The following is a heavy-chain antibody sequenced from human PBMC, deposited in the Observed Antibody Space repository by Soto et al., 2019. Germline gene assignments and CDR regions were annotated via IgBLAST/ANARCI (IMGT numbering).Heavy chain of an antibody. Sequence: SVKVSCTASGDPLISYAISWVRQTPGQGLEWMGGIIPIFGTANYAQKFQGRVTITADKSTSTAYMELSSLRSEDTAVYYCAISVVVAAYNWFDPWGQGTLVTVSS. J-gene: IGHJ5*02. CDR3: AISVVVAAYNWFDP. CDR1: GDPLISYA. V-gene: IGHV1-69*06. CDR2: IIPIFGTA. D-gene: IGHD2-15*01.